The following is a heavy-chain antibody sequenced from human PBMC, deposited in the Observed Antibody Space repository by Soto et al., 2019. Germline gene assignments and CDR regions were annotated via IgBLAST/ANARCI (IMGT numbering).Heavy chain of an antibody. V-gene: IGHV3-64*01. CDR1: GFTFSSYD. CDR2: ISSNGGTT. D-gene: IGHD1-7*01. J-gene: IGHJ4*02. CDR3: VRRVSGNYDY. Sequence: EVQLAESGGGMVQPGGSLRLSCVASGFTFSSYDMHWVRQAPGKGLEYVSSISSNGGTTYYGNSVKGRFTISRDNSKNTLYLRMGSLRAEDMAVYYCVRRVSGNYDYWGQGTLVTVPS.